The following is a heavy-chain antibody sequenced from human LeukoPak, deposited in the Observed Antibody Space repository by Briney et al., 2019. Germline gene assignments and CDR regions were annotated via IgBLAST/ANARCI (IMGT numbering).Heavy chain of an antibody. CDR3: AKLRGGTTRNSYDY. Sequence: GRSLRLSCAASGFTFDDYAMHWVRQAPGKGLEWVSGISWNSGSIGYADSVKGRFTISRDNSKNTLYLQMNSLRAEDTAVYYCAKLRGGTTRNSYDYWGQGTLVTVSS. J-gene: IGHJ4*02. V-gene: IGHV3-9*01. CDR2: ISWNSGSI. D-gene: IGHD1-7*01. CDR1: GFTFDDYA.